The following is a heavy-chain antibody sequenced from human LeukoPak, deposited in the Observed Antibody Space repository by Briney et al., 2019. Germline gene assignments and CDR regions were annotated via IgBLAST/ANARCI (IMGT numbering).Heavy chain of an antibody. J-gene: IGHJ3*02. CDR3: ARGLGATDAFDI. CDR1: GGSISSSSYY. Sequence: SETLSLTCTVSGGSISSSSYYWGWIRQPPGKGLEWIGSIYYSGSTYYNPSLKSRVTISVDTSKNQFSLKLSSVTAADTAVYYCARGLGATDAFDIWGQGTMVTVSS. D-gene: IGHD4-17*01. V-gene: IGHV4-39*07. CDR2: IYYSGST.